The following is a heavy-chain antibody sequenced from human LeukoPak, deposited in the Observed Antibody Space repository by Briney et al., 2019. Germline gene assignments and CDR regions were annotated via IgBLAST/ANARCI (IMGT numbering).Heavy chain of an antibody. D-gene: IGHD3-22*01. V-gene: IGHV3-9*01. CDR1: GFTFDDYA. Sequence: GGSLRLSCAASGFTFDDYAMHWVRQAPGKGLEWVSGISWNSGSIGYADSVKGRFTISRDNAKNSLYLQMNSLRAEDTALYYCAKGGITMIVVVFDYWGQGTLVTVSP. CDR3: AKGGITMIVVVFDY. J-gene: IGHJ4*02. CDR2: ISWNSGSI.